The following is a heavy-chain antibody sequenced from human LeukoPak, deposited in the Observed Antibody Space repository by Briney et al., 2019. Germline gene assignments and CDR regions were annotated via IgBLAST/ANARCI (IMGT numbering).Heavy chain of an antibody. D-gene: IGHD6-13*01. CDR3: ARDVPGIAAAVVPEDY. J-gene: IGHJ4*02. Sequence: ASVKVSCKASGYTFTSYDINWVRQATGQGLEWMGWMNPNSGNTGYAQKFQGRVTMTRNTSISTAYMELSRLRSDDTAVYYCARDVPGIAAAVVPEDYWGQGTLVTVSS. CDR2: MNPNSGNT. CDR1: GYTFTSYD. V-gene: IGHV1-8*01.